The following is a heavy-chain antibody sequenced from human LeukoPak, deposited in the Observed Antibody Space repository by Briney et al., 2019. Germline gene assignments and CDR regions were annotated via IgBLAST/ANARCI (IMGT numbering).Heavy chain of an antibody. Sequence: GGSLRLSCAASGFTFSSYAMGWVRQAPGKGLEWVSAISGSGGSTYYADSVKGRFTISRDNSKNTLYLQMNSLRAEDTAVYYCAKDSLRGGSCYGYWGQGTLVTVSS. CDR3: AKDSLRGGSCYGY. CDR1: GFTFSSYA. V-gene: IGHV3-23*01. D-gene: IGHD2-15*01. J-gene: IGHJ4*02. CDR2: ISGSGGST.